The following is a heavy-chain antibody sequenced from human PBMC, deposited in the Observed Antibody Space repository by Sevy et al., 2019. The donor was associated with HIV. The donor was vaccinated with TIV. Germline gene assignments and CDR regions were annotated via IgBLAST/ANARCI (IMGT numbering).Heavy chain of an antibody. J-gene: IGHJ5*02. CDR2: ISGSSSYI. CDR3: ARAGIEVLHNWFDP. D-gene: IGHD3-22*01. V-gene: IGHV3-21*01. CDR1: GFTFSSYN. Sequence: GGSLRLSCAASGFTFSSYNMNWVRQAPGKGLEWVSSISGSSSYIYYAYSVKGRFTISRDNAKNSLYLQMNSLRDEDTAVYYCARAGIEVLHNWFDPWGQGTLVTVSS.